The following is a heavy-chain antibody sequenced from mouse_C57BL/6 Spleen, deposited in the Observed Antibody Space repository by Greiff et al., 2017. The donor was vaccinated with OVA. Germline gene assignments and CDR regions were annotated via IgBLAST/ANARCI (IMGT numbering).Heavy chain of an antibody. D-gene: IGHD2-3*01. CDR3: ARNFDGYYVPFAY. V-gene: IGHV2-2*01. CDR2: IWSGGST. Sequence: QVQLKESGPGLVQPSQSLSITCTVSGFSLTSYGVHWVRQSPGKGLEWLGVIWSGGSTDYNAAFISRLSISKDNSKSQVFFKMNSLQADDTAIYYCARNFDGYYVPFAYWGQGTLVTVSA. J-gene: IGHJ3*01. CDR1: GFSLTSYG.